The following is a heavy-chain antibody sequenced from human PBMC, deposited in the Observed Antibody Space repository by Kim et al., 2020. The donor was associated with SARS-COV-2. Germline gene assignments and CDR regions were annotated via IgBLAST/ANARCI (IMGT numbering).Heavy chain of an antibody. D-gene: IGHD3-22*01. CDR1: GGSVSSGSYY. V-gene: IGHV4-61*01. CDR2: IYYSGST. J-gene: IGHJ5*02. CDR3: ARGYYYDSSGQT. Sequence: SETLSLTCTVSGGSVSSGSYYWSWIRQPPGKGLEWIGYIYYSGSTNYNPSLKSRVTISVDTSKNQFSLKLSSVTAADTAVYYCARGYYYDSSGQTWGQGTLVTVSS.